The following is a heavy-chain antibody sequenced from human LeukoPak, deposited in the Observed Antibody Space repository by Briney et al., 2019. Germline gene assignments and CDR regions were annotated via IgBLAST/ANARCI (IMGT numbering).Heavy chain of an antibody. V-gene: IGHV1-69*13. CDR1: GYTFTSYG. J-gene: IGHJ3*02. CDR3: ARSVGGAFDI. CDR2: IIPIFGTA. Sequence: SVKVSCKASGYTFTSYGISWVRQAPGQGLEWMGGIIPIFGTANYAQKFQGRVTITADESTSTAYMELSSLRSEDTAVYYCARSVGGAFDIWGQGTMVTVSS.